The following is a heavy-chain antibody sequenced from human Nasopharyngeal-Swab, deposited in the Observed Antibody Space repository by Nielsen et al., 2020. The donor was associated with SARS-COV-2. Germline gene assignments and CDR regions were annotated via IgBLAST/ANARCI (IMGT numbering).Heavy chain of an antibody. J-gene: IGHJ3*02. CDR2: ISAYNGNT. CDR1: GYTFTSYG. CDR3: ASPGPHSSGYTTPPNAFDI. Sequence: ASVKVSCKASGYTFTSYGISWVRQAPGQGLEWMRWISAYNGNTNYAQKLQGRVTMTTDTSTSTAYMELRSLRSDDTAVYYCASPGPHSSGYTTPPNAFDIWGQGTMVTVSS. D-gene: IGHD3-22*01. V-gene: IGHV1-18*01.